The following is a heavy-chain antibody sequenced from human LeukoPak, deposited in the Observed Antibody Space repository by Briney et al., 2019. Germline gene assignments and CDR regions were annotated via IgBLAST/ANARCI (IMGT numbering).Heavy chain of an antibody. Sequence: ASVKVSCKASGYTFTSYGISWVRQAPGQGLEWMGWISAYNANTNYAQKLQGRVTMTTDTSTSTAYMELRSLRSDDTAVYYSAREIRLRYFDWLLIPLVGAFDIWGQGTMVTVSS. V-gene: IGHV1-18*01. CDR2: ISAYNANT. J-gene: IGHJ3*02. CDR3: AREIRLRYFDWLLIPLVGAFDI. CDR1: GYTFTSYG. D-gene: IGHD3-9*01.